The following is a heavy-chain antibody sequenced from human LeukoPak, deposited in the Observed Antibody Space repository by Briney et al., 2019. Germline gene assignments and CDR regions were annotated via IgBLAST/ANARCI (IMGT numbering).Heavy chain of an antibody. Sequence: PGGSLRLSCAASGFTFSSYGMHWVRQAPGKGLEWVAVIWYDGSYNYYADSVKGRFTISRDNSKNTLYLQMNSLRAEDTAVYYCARDPTAYYDSSGYYLNTIDYWGQGTLVTVSS. CDR2: IWYDGSYN. CDR1: GFTFSSYG. D-gene: IGHD3-22*01. J-gene: IGHJ4*02. CDR3: ARDPTAYYDSSGYYLNTIDY. V-gene: IGHV3-33*01.